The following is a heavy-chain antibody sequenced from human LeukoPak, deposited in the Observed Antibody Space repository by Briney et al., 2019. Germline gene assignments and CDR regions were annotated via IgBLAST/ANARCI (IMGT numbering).Heavy chain of an antibody. Sequence: GGSLRLSCAASGFTFSSYAMTWVRQAPGKGLEWVSGISGNGGSTYYADSVKGRFTISRDNSKNTLYLPMNSLRAEDTAAYYCAKDRGRYFDWLYDFWGQGTLVTVSS. J-gene: IGHJ4*02. CDR3: AKDRGRYFDWLYDF. CDR1: GFTFSSYA. D-gene: IGHD3-9*01. CDR2: ISGNGGST. V-gene: IGHV3-23*01.